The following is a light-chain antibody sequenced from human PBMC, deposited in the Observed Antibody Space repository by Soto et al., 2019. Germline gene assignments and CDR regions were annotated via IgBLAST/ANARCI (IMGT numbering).Light chain of an antibody. J-gene: IGKJ2*01. CDR3: QQFGSSPT. Sequence: EIVLTQSPGTLSLSPGERATLSCRASQSVSSNYLAWYQQKPDQAPRLLLSDASSRAAGIPDKFSGSGSGTDFTLTISRLEPEDFAVYYCQQFGSSPTFGQGTKLEIK. V-gene: IGKV3-20*01. CDR1: QSVSSNY. CDR2: DAS.